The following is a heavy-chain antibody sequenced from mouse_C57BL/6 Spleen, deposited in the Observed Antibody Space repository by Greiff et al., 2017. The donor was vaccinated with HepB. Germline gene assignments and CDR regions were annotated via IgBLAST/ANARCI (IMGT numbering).Heavy chain of an antibody. V-gene: IGHV5-9-1*02. J-gene: IGHJ4*01. Sequence: EVMLVESGEGLVKPGGSLKLSCAASGFTFSSYAMSWVRQTPEKRLEWVAYISSGGDYIYYADTVKGRITISRDNARNTLYLQMSRLTSEDTAMYYCTRGALRDYAMDYWGQGTSVTVSS. CDR1: GFTFSSYA. D-gene: IGHD2-12*01. CDR2: ISSGGDYI. CDR3: TRGALRDYAMDY.